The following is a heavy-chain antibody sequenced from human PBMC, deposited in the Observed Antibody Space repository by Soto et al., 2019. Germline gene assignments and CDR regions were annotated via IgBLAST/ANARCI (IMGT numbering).Heavy chain of an antibody. V-gene: IGHV3-23*01. CDR3: AKRSPYSSGWYSPIFDY. CDR2: ISESGGST. D-gene: IGHD6-13*01. J-gene: IGHJ4*02. CDR1: GFSFSDYA. Sequence: GGSLRLSCAASGFSFSDYAMSWVRQAPGKGLEWVSVISESGGSTHYADCVRGRFTVSRDNSKNSLSLRMNSLRDEDTAVYFCAKRSPYSSGWYSPIFDYWGQGALVTVS.